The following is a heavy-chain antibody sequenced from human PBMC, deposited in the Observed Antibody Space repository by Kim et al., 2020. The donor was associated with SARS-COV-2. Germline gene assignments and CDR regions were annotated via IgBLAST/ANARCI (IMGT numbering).Heavy chain of an antibody. J-gene: IGHJ5*02. CDR3: ARHIVVVVAAPQDWFDP. CDR2: IYYSGST. V-gene: IGHV4-39*01. Sequence: SETLSLTCTVSGGSISSSSYYWGWIRQPPGKGLEWIGCIYYSGSTYYNPSLKSRVTISVDTSKNQFSLKLSSVTAADTAVYYCARHIVVVVAAPQDWFDPWGQGTLVTVSS. D-gene: IGHD2-15*01. CDR1: GGSISSSSYY.